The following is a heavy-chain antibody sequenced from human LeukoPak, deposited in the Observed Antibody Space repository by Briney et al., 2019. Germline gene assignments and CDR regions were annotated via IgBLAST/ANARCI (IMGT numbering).Heavy chain of an antibody. J-gene: IGHJ4*02. D-gene: IGHD3-9*01. CDR3: ARGRGDYDILTGYYPLYFDY. CDR2: INWNGGST. CDR1: GFTFDDYG. V-gene: IGHV3-20*04. Sequence: PGGSLRLSCAASGFTFDDYGMSWVRQAPGKGLEWVSGINWNGGSTGYADSVKGRFTISRDNAKNSLYLQMNSLRVEDTALYYCARGRGDYDILTGYYPLYFDYWGQGTLVTVSS.